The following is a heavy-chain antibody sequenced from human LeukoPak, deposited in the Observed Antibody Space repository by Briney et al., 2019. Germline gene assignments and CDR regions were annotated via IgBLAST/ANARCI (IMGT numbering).Heavy chain of an antibody. CDR1: GGSISSSSYY. V-gene: IGHV4-39*07. J-gene: IGHJ4*02. Sequence: SETLSLTCTVSGGSISSSSYYWGWIRQPPGKGLEWIGSIYYSGSTYYNPSLKSRVTISVDTSKNQFSLKLSSVPAADTAVYYCARGPTYYDILTGFDYWGQGTLVTVSS. CDR3: ARGPTYYDILTGFDY. D-gene: IGHD3-9*01. CDR2: IYYSGST.